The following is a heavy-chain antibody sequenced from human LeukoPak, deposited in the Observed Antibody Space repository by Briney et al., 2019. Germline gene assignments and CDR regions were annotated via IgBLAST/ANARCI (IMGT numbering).Heavy chain of an antibody. Sequence: PSETLSLTCAVYGGSFSGYYWSWIRQPPGKGLEWIGEINHSGSTNYNPSLKSRVTISVDTSKNQFSLKLSSVTAADTAVYHCARGPYQLLNRGAFDYWGQGTLVTVSS. CDR1: GGSFSGYY. CDR3: ARGPYQLLNRGAFDY. V-gene: IGHV4-34*01. D-gene: IGHD2-2*01. CDR2: INHSGST. J-gene: IGHJ4*02.